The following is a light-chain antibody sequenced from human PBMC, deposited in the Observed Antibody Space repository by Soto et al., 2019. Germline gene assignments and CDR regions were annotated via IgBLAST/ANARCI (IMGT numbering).Light chain of an antibody. CDR1: QSVRTW. CDR2: KAS. CDR3: QQYISYWT. V-gene: IGKV1-5*03. Sequence: DIQMTQSPSTLSVSIGDRVTITCRASQSVRTWLAWYQQKPGKAPRLLIYKASSLQSGVPPRFSGSGSGTEFTLTISRLQPDDFATYYCQQYISYWTFGQGTRVEIK. J-gene: IGKJ1*01.